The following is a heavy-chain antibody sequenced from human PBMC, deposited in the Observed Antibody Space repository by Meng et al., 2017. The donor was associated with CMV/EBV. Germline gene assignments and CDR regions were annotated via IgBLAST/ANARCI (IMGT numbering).Heavy chain of an antibody. Sequence: ASVKVSCKASGYTFTSYNINWVRQATGQGREWMGWMNPNSGHTGYAQTFQGRVTMTRDTSISTAYMELSSLRSEDTAVYYCARAIAVAGTPTFDYWGQGSLVTVSS. D-gene: IGHD6-19*01. CDR2: MNPNSGHT. CDR3: ARAIAVAGTPTFDY. J-gene: IGHJ4*02. CDR1: GYTFTSYN. V-gene: IGHV1-8*01.